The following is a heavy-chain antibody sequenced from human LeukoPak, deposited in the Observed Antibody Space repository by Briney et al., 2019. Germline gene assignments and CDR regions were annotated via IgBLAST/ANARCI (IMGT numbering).Heavy chain of an antibody. V-gene: IGHV4-59*01. CDR3: AGGGAAAAILDY. J-gene: IGHJ4*02. CDR1: GGSRSSYY. D-gene: IGHD6-13*01. CDR2: IYYNWST. Sequence: SETLSLTCTVSGGSRSSYYWSWIRQPPGKGLEWIGYIYYNWSTNYNPSLKSRVTMSVDTSKNQVSLKLSFVTAADTAVYYCAGGGAAAAILDYWGQGTLVTVSS.